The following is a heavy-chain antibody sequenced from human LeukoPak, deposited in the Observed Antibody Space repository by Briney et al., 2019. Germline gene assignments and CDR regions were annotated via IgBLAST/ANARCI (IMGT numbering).Heavy chain of an antibody. D-gene: IGHD3-3*01. J-gene: IGHJ4*02. CDR1: EFAFSNYW. V-gene: IGHV3-7*01. CDR3: TTWGPWSHFDY. CDR2: IKEDGTEK. Sequence: EGSLRLSCAASEFAFSNYWMSWVRQAPGKGLEWVANIKEDGTEKNYVGSVKGRFTISRNNAKNSLYLQMNSLRAEDTAVYYCTTWGPWSHFDYWGQGTLVTVSS.